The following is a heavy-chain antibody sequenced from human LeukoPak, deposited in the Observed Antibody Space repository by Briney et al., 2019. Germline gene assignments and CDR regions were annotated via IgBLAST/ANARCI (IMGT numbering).Heavy chain of an antibody. J-gene: IGHJ4*02. CDR3: ARARPGYYDSSGYGDY. V-gene: IGHV1-2*02. CDR1: GYTFTGYY. D-gene: IGHD3-22*01. CDR2: INPNSGGT. Sequence: GASVKVSCKASGYTFTGYYMHWVRQAPGQGLEWMGWINPNSGGTNYAQKFQVRVTMTRDTSISTAYMELSRLRSDDTAVYYCARARPGYYDSSGYGDYWGQGTLVTVSS.